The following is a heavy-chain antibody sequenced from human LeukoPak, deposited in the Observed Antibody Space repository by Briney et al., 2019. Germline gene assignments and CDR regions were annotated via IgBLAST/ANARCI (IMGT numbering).Heavy chain of an antibody. CDR1: GFTFSSYA. V-gene: IGHV3-23*01. CDR2: ISGSGGST. J-gene: IGHJ6*02. D-gene: IGHD5-18*01. Sequence: PGGSLRLSCAASGFTFSSYAMSWVRQAPGKGLEWVSAISGSGGSTYYADSVKGRFTISRDNSKNTLYLQMNSLRAEDTAVYYCAKGGDSYGYEPDYYYYGMDVWGQGTTVTVSS. CDR3: AKGGDSYGYEPDYYYYGMDV.